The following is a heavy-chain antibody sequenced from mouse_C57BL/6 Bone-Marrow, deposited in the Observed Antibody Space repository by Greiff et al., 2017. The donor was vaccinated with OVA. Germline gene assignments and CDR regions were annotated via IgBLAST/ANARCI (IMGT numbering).Heavy chain of an antibody. Sequence: QVQLQQSGPELVKPGASVKISCKASGYAFSSSWMNWVKQRPGKGLEWIGRIYPGDGDTNYNGKFKGKATLTADKSSSTASMQLSSLTSEDSAVYFCARGRTTVVATGAMDYWGQGTSVTVSS. J-gene: IGHJ4*01. D-gene: IGHD1-1*01. CDR3: ARGRTTVVATGAMDY. CDR1: GYAFSSSW. V-gene: IGHV1-82*01. CDR2: IYPGDGDT.